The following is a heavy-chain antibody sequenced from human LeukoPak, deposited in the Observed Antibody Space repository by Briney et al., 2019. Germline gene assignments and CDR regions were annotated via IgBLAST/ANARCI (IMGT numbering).Heavy chain of an antibody. Sequence: GGSLRLSCAASGFTFSSYGMHWVRQAPGKRLEWVAVISYDGSNKYYADSVKGRFTISRDNSKNTLYLQMGSLRAEDMAVYYCARAPSLRSAYTFDIWGQGTMVTVSS. D-gene: IGHD3-3*01. V-gene: IGHV3-30*03. CDR1: GFTFSSYG. CDR2: ISYDGSNK. CDR3: ARAPSLRSAYTFDI. J-gene: IGHJ3*02.